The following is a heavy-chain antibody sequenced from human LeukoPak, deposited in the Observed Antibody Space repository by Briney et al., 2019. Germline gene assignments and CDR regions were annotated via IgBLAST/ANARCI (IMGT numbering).Heavy chain of an antibody. J-gene: IGHJ4*02. V-gene: IGHV1-8*01. Sequence: ASVKVSCTASGYTFTSYGINWVRQATGQGLEWMGWMNPNSGNTGYAQKFQGRVTMTRNTSISTAYMELSSLRSEDTAVYYCARGPYSSSSPFDYWGQGTLVTVSS. CDR3: ARGPYSSSSPFDY. CDR1: GYTFTSYG. D-gene: IGHD6-6*01. CDR2: MNPNSGNT.